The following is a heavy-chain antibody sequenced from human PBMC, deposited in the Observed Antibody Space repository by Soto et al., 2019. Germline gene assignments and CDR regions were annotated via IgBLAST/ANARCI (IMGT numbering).Heavy chain of an antibody. CDR2: ISAYNGNT. V-gene: IGHV1-18*01. J-gene: IGHJ4*02. CDR3: ARGDYGDYGGYYFDY. Sequence: QVQLVQSGAEVKKPGASVKVSCKASGYTFTSYGISWVRQAPGQGLEWMGWISAYNGNTNYAQELQGRVTMTTDTSTSTADRELRSLRSDDTAVYYCARGDYGDYGGYYFDYWGQRTRVTVSS. CDR1: GYTFTSYG. D-gene: IGHD4-17*01.